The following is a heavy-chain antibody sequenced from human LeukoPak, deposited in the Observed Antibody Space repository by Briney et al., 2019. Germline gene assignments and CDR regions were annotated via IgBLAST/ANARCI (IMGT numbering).Heavy chain of an antibody. CDR2: IYPGDSDT. CDR3: ARRSGHGSGSYYLFDY. V-gene: IGHV5-51*01. CDR1: GYRFTIYW. J-gene: IGHJ4*02. D-gene: IGHD3-10*01. Sequence: GDSLKISCETSGYRFTIYWIAWVRQMPGKGLEWMGIIYPGDSDTTYSPSFQGQATISADKFTGTAYLHLSSLKASDTAMYYCARRSGHGSGSYYLFDYWGQGTLVTISS.